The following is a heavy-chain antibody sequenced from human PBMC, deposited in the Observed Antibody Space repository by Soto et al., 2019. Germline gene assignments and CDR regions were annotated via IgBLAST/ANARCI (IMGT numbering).Heavy chain of an antibody. CDR1: GYTFTGYY. CDR2: IHPNSGGT. D-gene: IGHD3-16*01. CDR3: AREGGLGAPAYFAF. Sequence: ASVKVSCKASGYTFTGYYIHWLRQAPGQGLEWMGWIHPNSGGTNYAQKFQGWVTLTRDTSISTAYLEVRLTSDDSAVYFCAREGGLGAPAYFAFWGQGAQVTVSS. V-gene: IGHV1-2*04. J-gene: IGHJ4*02.